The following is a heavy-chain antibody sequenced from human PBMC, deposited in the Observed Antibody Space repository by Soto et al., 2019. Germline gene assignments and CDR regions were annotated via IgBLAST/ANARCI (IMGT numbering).Heavy chain of an antibody. CDR1: GSTFNNYD. J-gene: IGHJ4*02. V-gene: IGHV1-8*02. CDR2: MNPNSGNT. CDR3: TRAYCAKGQYPLGYLDY. Sequence: ASVTVSCKASGSTFNNYDIHWVRQAPGHGLEWMGWMNPNSGNTGYAQNFRGRVTMTQNTAIGTAYMELSSLRSDDTATYYCTRAYCAKGQYPLGYLDYWGQGTLVTVSS. D-gene: IGHD2-21*01.